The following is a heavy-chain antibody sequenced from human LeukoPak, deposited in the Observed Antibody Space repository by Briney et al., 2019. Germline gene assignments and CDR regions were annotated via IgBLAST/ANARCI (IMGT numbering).Heavy chain of an antibody. CDR2: IYPSDSDT. V-gene: IGHV5-51*01. Sequence: GESLKISCKASGYSFGIYWIGWVRQLPGKGLEWIGIIYPSDSDTRHSPSFQDQVTISADQSFSTTYLQWSSLKAADTAMYYCARRSGVGAEPYYFDYWGQGALVTVSS. D-gene: IGHD2-15*01. CDR1: GYSFGIYW. CDR3: ARRSGVGAEPYYFDY. J-gene: IGHJ4*02.